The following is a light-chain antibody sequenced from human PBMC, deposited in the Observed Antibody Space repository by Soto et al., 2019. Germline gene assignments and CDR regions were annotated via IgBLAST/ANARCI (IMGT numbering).Light chain of an antibody. Sequence: VLTQPPSASGTPGQRVTISCSGSSSNIGSNTVNWYQQLPGTAPKLLIYSNNQRPSGVPDRFSGSKSGTSASLAISGLQSEDEADYYCAAWDDSLNGWVFGGGTKLAVL. V-gene: IGLV1-44*01. J-gene: IGLJ3*02. CDR3: AAWDDSLNGWV. CDR1: SSNIGSNT. CDR2: SNN.